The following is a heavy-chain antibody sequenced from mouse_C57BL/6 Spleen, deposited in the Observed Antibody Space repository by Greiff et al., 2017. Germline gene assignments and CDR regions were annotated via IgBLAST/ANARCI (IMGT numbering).Heavy chain of an antibody. CDR3: ARDTYYGNYLDY. Sequence: EVQLQESGPGLVKPSQSLSLTCSVTGYSITSGYYWNWIRQFPGNKLEWMGYISYDGSNNYNPSLKNRISITRDTSKNQFFLKLNSVTTEDTATYYCARDTYYGNYLDYWGQGTTLTVSS. CDR2: ISYDGSN. J-gene: IGHJ2*01. CDR1: GYSITSGYY. V-gene: IGHV3-6*01. D-gene: IGHD1-1*02.